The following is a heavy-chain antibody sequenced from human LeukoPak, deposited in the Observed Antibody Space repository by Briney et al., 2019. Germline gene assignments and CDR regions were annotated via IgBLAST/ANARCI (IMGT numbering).Heavy chain of an antibody. CDR2: ISGSGGST. J-gene: IGHJ4*02. CDR3: AKDRYSGYELDY. V-gene: IGHV3-23*01. Sequence: GGSLRLSCAASGFTFSSYAMSWVRQAPGKALEWVSAISGSGGSTYYADSVKGRFTISRDNSKNTLYLQMNSLRAEGTAVYYCAKDRYSGYELDYWGQGTLVTVSS. D-gene: IGHD5-12*01. CDR1: GFTFSSYA.